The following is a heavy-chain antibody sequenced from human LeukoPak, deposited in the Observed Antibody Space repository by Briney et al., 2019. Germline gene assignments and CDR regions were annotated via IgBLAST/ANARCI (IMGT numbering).Heavy chain of an antibody. J-gene: IGHJ4*02. CDR2: IYYGGNT. V-gene: IGHV4-39*01. Sequence: PSETLSLTCTVSGASVSSVNYYWGWIRQPLGKGLEWIGSIYYGGNTYYNPSLKSRVTISVDTSENQFSLKLNSVTATDTAVYYCARLSNEDSGRSIIDSWGQGTLVTVSS. CDR1: GASVSSVNYY. CDR3: ARLSNEDSGRSIIDS. D-gene: IGHD3-10*01.